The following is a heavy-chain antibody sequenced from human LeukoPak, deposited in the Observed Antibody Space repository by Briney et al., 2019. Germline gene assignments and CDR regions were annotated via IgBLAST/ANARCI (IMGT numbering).Heavy chain of an antibody. J-gene: IGHJ4*02. D-gene: IGHD6-13*01. CDR3: ARDIAAEAFDY. Sequence: PGGSLRLSCEASGFTLSSYSMNWVRQAPGKGLEWVSSISSSISYIYYADSVKCRFTISRDNATNSLYLQMNSLRAEDTAVYYCARDIAAEAFDYWGQGTLVTVSS. CDR2: ISSSISYI. CDR1: GFTLSSYS. V-gene: IGHV3-21*01.